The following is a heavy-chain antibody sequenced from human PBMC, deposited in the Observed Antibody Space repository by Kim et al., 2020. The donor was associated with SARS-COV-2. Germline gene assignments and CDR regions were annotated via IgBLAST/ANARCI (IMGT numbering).Heavy chain of an antibody. CDR3: ASGGGAGTIYYYYYGMDV. V-gene: IGHV3-53*04. CDR1: GFTVSSNY. CDR2: IYSGGST. J-gene: IGHJ6*02. Sequence: GGSLRLSCAASGFTVSSNYMSWVRQAPGKGLEWVSIIYSGGSTYYADSVKGRFTISRHNSKNTLYLQMNSLRAEDTAVYYCASGGGAGTIYYYYYGMDVWGQGTTVTVSS. D-gene: IGHD1-7*01.